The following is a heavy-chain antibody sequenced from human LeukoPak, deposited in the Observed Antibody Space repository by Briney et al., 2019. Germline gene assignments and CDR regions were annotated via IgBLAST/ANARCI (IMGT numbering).Heavy chain of an antibody. J-gene: IGHJ3*01. CDR1: GDSIISNIYW. V-gene: IGHV4-39*01. CDR3: ARRRHNFDFYDV. CDR2: TFYTGRT. D-gene: IGHD3/OR15-3a*01. Sequence: SETLSLTCTVSGDSIISNIYWWDWVRLPPGKGLEWIGATFYTGRTFYSPFLKSRVTISVDTSKNQFSLDLSSATAADTAVYYCARRRHNFDFYDVWGQGTRVTVSS.